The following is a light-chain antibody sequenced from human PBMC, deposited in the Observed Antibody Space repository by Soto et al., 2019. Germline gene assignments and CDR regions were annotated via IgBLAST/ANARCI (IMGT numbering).Light chain of an antibody. Sequence: DIQMTQSPSTLSASVGDRVTITCRASQSISDWLAWYQQKPGKAPKLLIDKASSLESGVPSMFSGSASGTDFTLTISSLQPDDFATYYCQQYNSYSRTFGQGTKVEV. CDR2: KAS. J-gene: IGKJ1*01. V-gene: IGKV1-5*03. CDR1: QSISDW. CDR3: QQYNSYSRT.